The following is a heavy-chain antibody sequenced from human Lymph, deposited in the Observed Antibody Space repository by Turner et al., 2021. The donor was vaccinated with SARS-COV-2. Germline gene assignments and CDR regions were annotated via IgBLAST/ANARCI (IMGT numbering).Heavy chain of an antibody. J-gene: IGHJ4*02. V-gene: IGHV4-4*02. CDR1: GGSISSSNW. CDR3: ATKYCSGGSCSYFDY. Sequence: QVQLQESGPGLVKPSGTLSLTCAVSGGSISSSNWWSWVRQPPGKGLEWIGEIHHSGNTNYNPSLKSRVTISVDKSKNQFSLKLSSVTAADTALYYCATKYCSGGSCSYFDYWGQGTLVTVS. CDR2: IHHSGNT. D-gene: IGHD2-15*01.